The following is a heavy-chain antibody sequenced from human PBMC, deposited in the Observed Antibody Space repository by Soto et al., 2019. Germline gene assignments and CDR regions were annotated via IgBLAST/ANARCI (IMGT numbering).Heavy chain of an antibody. CDR1: DASISVYY. D-gene: IGHD3-10*01. V-gene: IGHV4-59*01. J-gene: IGHJ6*02. CDR2: IFHSGRT. Sequence: PSETLSITCTLSDASISVYYWAWIRQPPGKGLDWIGHIFHSGRTSYNPSLKSRVIILVDTSKSQFSLKLTSVTAADTAVYYCAREPYEIAMVRGEEGPYYDYFGLDVWGQGTTVTVSS. CDR3: AREPYEIAMVRGEEGPYYDYFGLDV.